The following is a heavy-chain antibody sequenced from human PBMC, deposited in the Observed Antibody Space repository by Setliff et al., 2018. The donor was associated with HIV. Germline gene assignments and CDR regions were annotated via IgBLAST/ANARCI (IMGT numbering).Heavy chain of an antibody. V-gene: IGHV4-38-2*01. CDR2: IYHSGST. CDR1: GYSISSGYY. J-gene: IGHJ4*02. Sequence: SETLSLTCAVSGYSISSGYYWGWIRQPPGKGLEWIGSIYHSGSTYYNLSLKSRVTILVDTSKNQFSLKLSSVTAADTAVYYCARGYISGWYYFDYWGQGTLVTVSS. CDR3: ARGYISGWYYFDY. D-gene: IGHD6-19*01.